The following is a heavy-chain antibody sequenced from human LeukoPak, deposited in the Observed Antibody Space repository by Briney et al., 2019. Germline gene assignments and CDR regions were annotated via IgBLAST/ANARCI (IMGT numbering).Heavy chain of an antibody. CDR3: AHPAYGSGSYDRMDV. J-gene: IGHJ6*02. Sequence: SGGFLRLSCAASGFTFNSYAMHWVRQAPGKGLEWVAVISSDGGNNYYADSVKGRFTISRDNSKNTLYLQVNSLRAEDTAVYYCAHPAYGSGSYDRMDVWGQGTTVTVSS. V-gene: IGHV3-30-3*01. CDR1: GFTFNSYA. CDR2: ISSDGGNN. D-gene: IGHD3-10*01.